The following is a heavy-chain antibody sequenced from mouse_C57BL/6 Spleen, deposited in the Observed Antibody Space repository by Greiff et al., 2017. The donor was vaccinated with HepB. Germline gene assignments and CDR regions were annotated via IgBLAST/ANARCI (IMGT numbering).Heavy chain of an antibody. CDR1: GYSITSGYY. D-gene: IGHD2-4*01. V-gene: IGHV3-6*01. CDR2: ISYDGSN. Sequence: EVKLQESGPGLVKPSQSLSLTCSVTGYSITSGYYWNWIRQFPGNKLEWMGYISYDGSNNYNPSLKNRISITRDTSKNQFFLKLNSVTTEDTATYYCASYDYDGDFDYWGQGTTLTVSS. J-gene: IGHJ2*01. CDR3: ASYDYDGDFDY.